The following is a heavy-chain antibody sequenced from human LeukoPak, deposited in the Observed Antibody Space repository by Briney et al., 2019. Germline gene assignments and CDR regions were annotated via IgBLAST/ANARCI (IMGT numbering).Heavy chain of an antibody. V-gene: IGHV6-1*01. Sequence: SQTLSLTCAISGDSVSSNSAAWSWVRQSPSRGLEWLGRTYYRSKWYNDYAVSVKSRITINPDTSKNQFSLQLNSVTPEDTAMYYCARTTYSGSFMFDYWGQGTLVTVSS. D-gene: IGHD1-26*01. CDR1: GDSVSSNSAA. J-gene: IGHJ4*02. CDR2: TYYRSKWYN. CDR3: ARTTYSGSFMFDY.